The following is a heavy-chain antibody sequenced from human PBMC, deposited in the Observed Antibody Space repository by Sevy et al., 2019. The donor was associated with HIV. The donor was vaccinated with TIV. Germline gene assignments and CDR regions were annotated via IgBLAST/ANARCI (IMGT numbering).Heavy chain of an antibody. D-gene: IGHD2-2*01. J-gene: IGHJ6*02. CDR2: ISSSGSTI. V-gene: IGHV3-48*03. CDR1: GFTFSSYE. Sequence: GGSLRLSCAASGFTFSSYEMNWVRQAPGKGLEWVSYISSSGSTIYYADSVKGRFTISRDNAKNSLYLQMNSLRAEDTALYYCARALVVPAEGGMDVWGQGTTVTVSS. CDR3: ARALVVPAEGGMDV.